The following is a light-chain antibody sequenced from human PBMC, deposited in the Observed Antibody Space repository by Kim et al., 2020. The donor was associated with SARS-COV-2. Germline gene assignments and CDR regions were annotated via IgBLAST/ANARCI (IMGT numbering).Light chain of an antibody. Sequence: PGERATLSCRASQCISSEFLAWYQQISGQPPRLLIFGASNRAAGIPVRFSGGGSGTDFTLTITRLEPADSALYYCQQYTTSPPAYTFGQGTKLEI. J-gene: IGKJ2*01. CDR1: QCISSEF. V-gene: IGKV3-20*01. CDR3: QQYTTSPPAYT. CDR2: GAS.